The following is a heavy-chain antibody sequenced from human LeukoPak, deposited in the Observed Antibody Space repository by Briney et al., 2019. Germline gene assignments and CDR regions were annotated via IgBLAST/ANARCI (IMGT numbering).Heavy chain of an antibody. D-gene: IGHD5-24*01. J-gene: IGHJ4*02. CDR2: INHSGST. Sequence: PSVTLSLTCAVYGGSLRGYYWSWIRQPPGKGLEWIGEINHSGSTNYNPSLKSRVTISVDTSKNQFSLRLTSVTAADTAVYYCARQNYNYYFWGQGTLVTVSS. CDR1: GGSLRGYY. CDR3: ARQNYNYYF. V-gene: IGHV4-34*01.